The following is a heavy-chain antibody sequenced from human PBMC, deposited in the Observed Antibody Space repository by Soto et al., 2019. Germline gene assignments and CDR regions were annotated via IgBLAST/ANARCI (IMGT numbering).Heavy chain of an antibody. D-gene: IGHD5-12*01. J-gene: IGHJ6*02. CDR2: IKQDGGEK. Sequence: RGSLRLSCAASGFTFSSYWMSWVRQARGKGLEWVANIKQDGGEKHYVDSVEGRFSISRDNAKNSLHLQMNSLRAEDTAVYYCARVRRDGNTGYTMDVWGQGTTVTVSS. CDR1: GFTFSSYW. V-gene: IGHV3-7*05. CDR3: ARVRRDGNTGYTMDV.